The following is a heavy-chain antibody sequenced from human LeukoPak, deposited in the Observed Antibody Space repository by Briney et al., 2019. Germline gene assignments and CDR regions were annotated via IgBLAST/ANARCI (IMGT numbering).Heavy chain of an antibody. CDR2: INHSGST. J-gene: IGHJ4*02. CDR3: ARLPSIAAAGTGY. D-gene: IGHD6-13*01. V-gene: IGHV4-34*01. CDR1: GGSFSGYY. Sequence: SETLSLTCAVYGGSFSGYYWSWIRQPPGKGLEWIGEINHSGSTNYNPSLKSRVTISVDTSKNQFSLKLSSVTAADTAVYYCARLPSIAAAGTGYWGQGTLVTVSS.